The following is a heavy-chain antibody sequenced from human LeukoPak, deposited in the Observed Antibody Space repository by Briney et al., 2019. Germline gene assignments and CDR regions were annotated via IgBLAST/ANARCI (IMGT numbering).Heavy chain of an antibody. J-gene: IGHJ4*02. CDR3: AREILYYYDSSGYYVDYFDY. CDR2: IKQDGSEK. CDR1: GFTFRDYG. D-gene: IGHD3-22*01. Sequence: GGSLRLSCAASGFTFRDYGMDWVRQAPGKGLEWVANIKQDGSEKYYVDSVKGRFTISRDNAKNSLYLQMNSLRAEDTAVYYCAREILYYYDSSGYYVDYFDYWGQGTLVTVSS. V-gene: IGHV3-7*01.